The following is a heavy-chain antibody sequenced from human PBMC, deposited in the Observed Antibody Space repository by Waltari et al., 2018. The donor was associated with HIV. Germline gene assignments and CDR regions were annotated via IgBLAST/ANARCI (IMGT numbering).Heavy chain of an antibody. CDR1: GDSMTSYY. CDR3: ARYGSGHRHFGY. J-gene: IGHJ4*02. Sequence: QVQLQESGPGLLKPSETLSLTCSVSGDSMTSYYWAWIRPPPGTGLKWIGYRYSSGSASSSPSQQSSLTSSVDTSKNQFSLKLRSVTAADTAVYYCARYGSGHRHFGYWGQGTLVIVSS. D-gene: IGHD3-10*01. V-gene: IGHV4-59*01. CDR2: RYSSGSA.